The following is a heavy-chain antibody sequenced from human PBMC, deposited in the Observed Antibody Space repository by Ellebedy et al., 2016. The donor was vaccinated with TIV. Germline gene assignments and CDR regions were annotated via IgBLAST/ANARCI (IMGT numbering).Heavy chain of an antibody. Sequence: MPGGSLRLSCTVSDGSTSGYYWSWIRQPPGKGLEWIGYIHYSGSTSYNPSLKSRVSISGDAPPGHFSLTLSSVTAADTAVYFCARLGLSGGYWSLFDFWGQGTLVTVSS. CDR2: IHYSGST. CDR3: ARLGLSGGYWSLFDF. CDR1: DGSTSGYY. D-gene: IGHD3-22*01. V-gene: IGHV4-59*01. J-gene: IGHJ4*02.